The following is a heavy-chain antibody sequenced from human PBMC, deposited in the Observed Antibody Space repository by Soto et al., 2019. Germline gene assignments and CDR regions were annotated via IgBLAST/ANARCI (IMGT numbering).Heavy chain of an antibody. V-gene: IGHV3-23*01. J-gene: IGHJ4*02. D-gene: IGHD3-10*01. Sequence: EVQLLESGGGLVQPGGSLRLSCAASGFTFSSYAMSWVRQAPGKGLEWVSAISGSGGSTYYADSVKGRFTISRDNAKNSLYLQMNSLRDEDTAVYYCARGRWFGESNDYWGQGTLVTVSS. CDR1: GFTFSSYA. CDR2: ISGSGGST. CDR3: ARGRWFGESNDY.